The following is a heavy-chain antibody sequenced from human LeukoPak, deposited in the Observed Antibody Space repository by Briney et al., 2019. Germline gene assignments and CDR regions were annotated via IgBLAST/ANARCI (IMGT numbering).Heavy chain of an antibody. CDR2: IIPILGIA. CDR3: ARERGYSYGSDDY. CDR1: GGTFSSYT. Sequence: SVKVSCKASGGTFSSYTISWVRQAPGQGLEWMGRIIPILGIANYAQKFQGRVTITADKSTSTAYMELSSLRSGDTAVYYCARERGYSYGSDDYWGQGTLVTVSS. J-gene: IGHJ4*02. V-gene: IGHV1-69*04. D-gene: IGHD5-18*01.